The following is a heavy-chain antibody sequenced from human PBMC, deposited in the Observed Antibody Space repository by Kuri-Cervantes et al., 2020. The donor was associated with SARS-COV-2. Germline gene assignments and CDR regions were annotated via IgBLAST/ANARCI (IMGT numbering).Heavy chain of an antibody. V-gene: IGHV4-34*01. D-gene: IGHD4/OR15-4a*01. CDR2: INHSGST. J-gene: IGHJ6*02. CDR1: GGSFSGYY. Sequence: SETLSLTCAVYGGSFSGYYWSWIRQPPGKGLEWIGEINHSGSTNYNPSLKSRVTISVDTSKNQFSLKLGSVTAADTAVYYCARDSPNYAVRDYYYYYGMDVWGQGTTVTVSS. CDR3: ARDSPNYAVRDYYYYYGMDV.